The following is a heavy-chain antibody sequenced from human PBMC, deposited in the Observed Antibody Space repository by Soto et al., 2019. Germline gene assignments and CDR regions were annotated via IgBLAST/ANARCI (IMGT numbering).Heavy chain of an antibody. CDR1: GGSFSGYY. CDR2: INHSGST. J-gene: IGHJ6*02. CDR3: ASIVGRIVLSCMEWSENGMDV. V-gene: IGHV4-34*01. Sequence: PSETLSLTCAVYGGSFSGYYWSWIRQPPGKGLEWIGEINHSGSTNYNPSLKSRVTISVDTSKNQFSLKLSSVTAADTAVYYRASIVGRIVLSCMEWSENGMDVWGQGTLVTVSS. D-gene: IGHD1-26*01.